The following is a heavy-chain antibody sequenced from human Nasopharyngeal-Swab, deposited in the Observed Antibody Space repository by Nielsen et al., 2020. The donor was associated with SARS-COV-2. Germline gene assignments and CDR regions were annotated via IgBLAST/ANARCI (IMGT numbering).Heavy chain of an antibody. D-gene: IGHD6-13*01. Sequence: SETLSLTCTVSGGSISSSSYYWGWIRPPPGKGLEWLGSIYYSGSTYYNPSLKSRVTISVDTSKNQFPLKLSSVTAADTAVYYCARGSIAAAGSNWYFDLWGRGTLVTVSS. CDR1: GGSISSSSYY. CDR3: ARGSIAAAGSNWYFDL. J-gene: IGHJ2*01. V-gene: IGHV4-39*06. CDR2: IYYSGST.